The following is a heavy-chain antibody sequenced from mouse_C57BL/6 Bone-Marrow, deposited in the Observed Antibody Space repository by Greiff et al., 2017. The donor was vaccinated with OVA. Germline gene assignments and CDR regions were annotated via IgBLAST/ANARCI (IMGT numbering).Heavy chain of an antibody. D-gene: IGHD1-1*01. J-gene: IGHJ1*03. V-gene: IGHV1-81*01. CDR2: IYPRSGNT. Sequence: VQLVESGAELARPGASVKLSCKASGYTFTSYGISWVKQRTGQGLEWIGEIYPRSGNTYYNEKFKGKATLTADKSSSTAYMELRSLTSEDSAVYFCARDGSSFHWYFDVWGTGTTVTVSS. CDR3: ARDGSSFHWYFDV. CDR1: GYTFTSYG.